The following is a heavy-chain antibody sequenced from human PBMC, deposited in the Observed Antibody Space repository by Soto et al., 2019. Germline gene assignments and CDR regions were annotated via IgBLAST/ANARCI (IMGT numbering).Heavy chain of an antibody. CDR3: ARVSEAADTAMVTGYYFDY. D-gene: IGHD5-18*01. Sequence: ASVKVSCKASGYTFTGYYMHWVRQAPGQGLEWMGWINPNSGGTNYAQKFQGWVTMTRDTSISTVYMELSRLRSDDTAVYYCARVSEAADTAMVTGYYFDYWGQGTLVTVSS. V-gene: IGHV1-2*04. J-gene: IGHJ4*02. CDR2: INPNSGGT. CDR1: GYTFTGYY.